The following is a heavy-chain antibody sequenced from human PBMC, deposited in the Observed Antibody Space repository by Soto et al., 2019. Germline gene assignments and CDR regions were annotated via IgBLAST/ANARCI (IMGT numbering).Heavy chain of an antibody. D-gene: IGHD3-22*01. J-gene: IGHJ5*02. V-gene: IGHV4-59*06. CDR2: IYYSGST. Sequence: TSETQCLTWTVSGGSISGYYWRWIRQPAGKRLEEIGYIYYSGSTYYNPSLKSRVTISVDTSKNQLSLKLSSVTAADTAVNYCARQKENYYDSSVYYRSNGFDPWGQGTLVTVSS. CDR3: ARQKENYYDSSVYYRSNGFDP. CDR1: GGSISGYY.